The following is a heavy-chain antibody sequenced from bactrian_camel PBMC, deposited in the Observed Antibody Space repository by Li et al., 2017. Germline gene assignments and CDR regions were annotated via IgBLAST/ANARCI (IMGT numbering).Heavy chain of an antibody. D-gene: IGHD1*01. Sequence: HVQLVESGGGSVQTGGSLRLSCVVSGHSRGSNCVGWYRLPPGRAPAEREGIAAIRRSGGETWYADSVKGRFTISQDKGKNMVYLQMNNLTSDDTGMYYCATEERSLIGEPCKNAQMQRPMDYWGKGTQVTVS. CDR1: GHSRGSNC. J-gene: IGHJ7*01. CDR2: IRRSGGET. V-gene: IGHV3-3*01.